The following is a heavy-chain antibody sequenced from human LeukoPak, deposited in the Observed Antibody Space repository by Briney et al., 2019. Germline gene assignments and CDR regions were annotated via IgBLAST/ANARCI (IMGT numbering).Heavy chain of an antibody. CDR1: GGSFSGHY. V-gene: IGHV4-34*01. D-gene: IGHD6-13*01. CDR2: INHSGST. CDR3: ARGLRGIAAAGTRVNWFDP. J-gene: IGHJ5*02. Sequence: SETLSLTCAVYGGSFSGHYWSWIRQPPGKGLEWIGEINHSGSTNYNPSLKSRVTISVDTSKNQFSLKLSSVTAADTAVYYCARGLRGIAAAGTRVNWFDPWGQGTLVTVSS.